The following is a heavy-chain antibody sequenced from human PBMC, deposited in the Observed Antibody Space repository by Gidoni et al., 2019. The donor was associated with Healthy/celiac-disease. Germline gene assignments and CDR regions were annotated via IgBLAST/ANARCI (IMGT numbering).Heavy chain of an antibody. CDR3: AKGVTIFGVVIY. Sequence: QVQLVESGGGVVQPGRSLRLSCAASGFTFSSYGMHWVRQAPGKGVEWVAVISYDGSNKYYADSVKGRFTISRDNSKNTLYLQMNSLRAEDTAVYYCAKGVTIFGVVIYWGQGTLVTVSS. D-gene: IGHD3-3*01. CDR1: GFTFSSYG. J-gene: IGHJ4*02. V-gene: IGHV3-30*18. CDR2: ISYDGSNK.